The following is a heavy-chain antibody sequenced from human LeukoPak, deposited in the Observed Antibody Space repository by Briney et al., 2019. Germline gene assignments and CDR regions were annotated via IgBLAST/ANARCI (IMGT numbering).Heavy chain of an antibody. D-gene: IGHD3-22*01. CDR3: ARAMIDRSAFDI. Sequence: SETLSLTCAVSGGSISSSNWWSWVRQPPGKGLEWIGEVYHSGSTNYNPSLKSRVTISVDKSKNQFSLKLSSVTAADTAVYYCARAMIDRSAFDIWGQGTMVTVSS. CDR1: GGSISSSNW. J-gene: IGHJ3*02. V-gene: IGHV4-4*02. CDR2: VYHSGST.